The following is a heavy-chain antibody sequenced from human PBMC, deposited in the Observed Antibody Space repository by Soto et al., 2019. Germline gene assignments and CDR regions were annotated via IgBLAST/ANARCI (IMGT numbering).Heavy chain of an antibody. J-gene: IGHJ5*02. CDR2: INTNTGNP. D-gene: IGHD3-3*01. Sequence: ASVKVSCKASGYTFTSYAMNWVRQAPGQGREWMGWINTNTGNPTYAQGFTGRFVFSLDTSVSTAYLQICSLKAEDTAVYYCARDRTIFGVVVSRNWFDPWGQGXLVTVSS. CDR3: ARDRTIFGVVVSRNWFDP. V-gene: IGHV7-4-1*01. CDR1: GYTFTSYA.